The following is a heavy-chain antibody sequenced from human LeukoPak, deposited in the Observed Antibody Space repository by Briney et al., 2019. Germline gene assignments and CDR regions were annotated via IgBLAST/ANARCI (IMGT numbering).Heavy chain of an antibody. CDR3: AELGITMIGGV. CDR1: GFTFSSYA. Sequence: GGSLRLFCAASGFTFSSYAMSWVRQAPGKGLEWVSGISGSGGSTYNADSVKGRFTISRDNAKNSLYLQMNSLRAEDTAVYYCAELGITMIGGVWGKGTTVTISS. CDR2: ISGSGGST. V-gene: IGHV3-23*01. J-gene: IGHJ6*04. D-gene: IGHD3-10*02.